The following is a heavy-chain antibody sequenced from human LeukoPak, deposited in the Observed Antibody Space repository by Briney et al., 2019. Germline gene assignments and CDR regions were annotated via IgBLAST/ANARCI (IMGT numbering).Heavy chain of an antibody. J-gene: IGHJ5*02. Sequence: ASEKVSCTASGYTFTSYAMHWVRQAPGQRLEWMGWINAGNGNTKYSQKFQGRVTITRDTSASTAYMELSSLRSEDTAVYYCARDYYGSGSYLWFDPWGQGTLVTVSS. V-gene: IGHV1-3*01. D-gene: IGHD3-10*01. CDR3: ARDYYGSGSYLWFDP. CDR2: INAGNGNT. CDR1: GYTFTSYA.